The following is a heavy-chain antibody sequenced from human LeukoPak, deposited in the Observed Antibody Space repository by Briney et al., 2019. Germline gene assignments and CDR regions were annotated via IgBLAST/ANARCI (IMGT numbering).Heavy chain of an antibody. V-gene: IGHV4-59*11. CDR1: GGSISSHY. CDR2: ISYIGST. CDR3: ARDHLALNALDI. Sequence: SETLSLTCTVSGGSISSHYWSWIRQPPGKGLEWIGYISYIGSTNYSPSLKSRVTISVDTSKNQFSLRLSSVTAADTAVYYCARDHLALNALDIWGQGTMVTVSS. J-gene: IGHJ3*02.